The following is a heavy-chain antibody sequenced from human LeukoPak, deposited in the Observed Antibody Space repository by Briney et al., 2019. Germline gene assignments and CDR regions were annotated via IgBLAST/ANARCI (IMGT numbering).Heavy chain of an antibody. CDR3: ARARGSGYQGWFDP. CDR2: INHSGST. Sequence: SETLSHTCAVYGGSFSGYYWSWIRQPPGKGLEWIGEINHSGSTNYNPSLKSRVTISVDTSKNQFSLKLSSVTAADTAVYYCARARGSGYQGWFDPWGQGTLVTVSS. J-gene: IGHJ5*02. CDR1: GGSFSGYY. V-gene: IGHV4-34*01. D-gene: IGHD5-12*01.